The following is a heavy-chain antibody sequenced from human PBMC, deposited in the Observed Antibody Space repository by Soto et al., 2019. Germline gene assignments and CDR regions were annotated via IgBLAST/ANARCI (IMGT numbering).Heavy chain of an antibody. Sequence: SETLSLTCAVSGYSISSGYYWGWIRQPPGKGLEWIGSIYHTGSTYYNPSLKSRVTISVDSSKNQISLRLSSVTAADTAVYYCARDPTYYYDTSGHTNDYWGQGTLVTVSS. V-gene: IGHV4-38-2*02. J-gene: IGHJ4*02. CDR3: ARDPTYYYDTSGHTNDY. D-gene: IGHD3-22*01. CDR1: GYSISSGYY. CDR2: IYHTGST.